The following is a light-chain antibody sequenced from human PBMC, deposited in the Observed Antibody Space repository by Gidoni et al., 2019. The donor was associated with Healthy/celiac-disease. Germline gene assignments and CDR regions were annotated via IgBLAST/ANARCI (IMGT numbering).Light chain of an antibody. CDR3: QQRSNWSWT. Sequence: IVLTQSPATLSFSPGERATLSCRASQSVSSYLAWYQQKPGQAPRLLIYDASNRATGIPDRFSGSGSGTDFTLTISSLEPEDFAVYYCQQRSNWSWTFGQGTKVEIK. J-gene: IGKJ1*01. V-gene: IGKV3-11*01. CDR1: QSVSSY. CDR2: DAS.